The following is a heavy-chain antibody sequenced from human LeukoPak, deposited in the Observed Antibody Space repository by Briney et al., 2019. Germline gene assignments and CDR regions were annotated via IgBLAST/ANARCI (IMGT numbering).Heavy chain of an antibody. CDR2: IYSGGDT. J-gene: IGHJ4*02. CDR3: ARVDYGSGSYFDL. CDR1: GFTVDNNY. Sequence: GGSLRLSCAASGFTVDNNYMSWVRQAPGQGLEWVSIIYSGGDTNYADSVKGRLTISRDNSKNTLFLQMNSLRADDTAVYYCARVDYGSGSYFDLWGQGTLVTVSS. V-gene: IGHV3-66*01. D-gene: IGHD3-10*01.